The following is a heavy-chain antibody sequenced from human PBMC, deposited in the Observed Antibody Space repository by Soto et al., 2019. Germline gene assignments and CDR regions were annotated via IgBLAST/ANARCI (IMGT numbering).Heavy chain of an antibody. V-gene: IGHV3-23*01. Sequence: GSLRLSCGASGFTFSSYAMRWVRQAPGKGLEWVSAISGSGDSTYYADSVKGRFTISRDNSKNTLYLQMNSLRAEDTAVYYCAGRGSGSYYDYWGQGTLVTVSS. J-gene: IGHJ4*02. D-gene: IGHD1-26*01. CDR2: ISGSGDST. CDR1: GFTFSSYA. CDR3: AGRGSGSYYDY.